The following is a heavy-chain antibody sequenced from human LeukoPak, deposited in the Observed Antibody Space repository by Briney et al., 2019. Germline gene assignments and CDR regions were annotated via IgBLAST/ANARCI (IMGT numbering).Heavy chain of an antibody. CDR1: GFTFSSYA. J-gene: IGHJ4*02. Sequence: GGSLRLSCAASGFTFSSYAMHWVRQAPGKGLEWVAVIPYDGSNKYYADSVEGRFTISRDNSKNTLYLQMNSLRAEDTAVYYCAREQLGYCSSTSCYYFGTQEPTFDYWGQGTLVTVSS. V-gene: IGHV3-30-3*01. CDR2: IPYDGSNK. D-gene: IGHD2-2*01. CDR3: AREQLGYCSSTSCYYFGTQEPTFDY.